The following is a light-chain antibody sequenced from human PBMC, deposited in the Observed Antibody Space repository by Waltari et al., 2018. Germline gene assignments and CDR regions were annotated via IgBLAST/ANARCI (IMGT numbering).Light chain of an antibody. V-gene: IGLV1-40*01. CDR2: GNS. J-gene: IGLJ2*01. CDR3: QAYDSSLSGSV. Sequence: QSGLTQPPSVSGAPGQRVTISCTGSSSNIGAGYDVHWYQLLPGTAPKLLIYGNSNRPSGFPDRCAGSKSGTSASLAITGLQAEDEAGYYCQAYDSSLSGSVFGGGTKLTVL. CDR1: SSNIGAGYD.